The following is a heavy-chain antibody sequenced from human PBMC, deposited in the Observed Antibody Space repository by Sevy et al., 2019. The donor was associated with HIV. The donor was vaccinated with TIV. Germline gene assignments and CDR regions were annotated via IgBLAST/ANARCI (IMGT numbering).Heavy chain of an antibody. CDR2: ISSSGSTI. D-gene: IGHD6-13*01. V-gene: IGHV3-11*01. Sequence: GGSLRLSCAASGFTFSDYYMSWIRQAPGKGLEWVSYISSSGSTIYYADSVKGRFTMSRDNAKNSLYLQMNSLRAEDTAVYYCARARYSSTWYIEGYWGQGTLVTVSS. CDR3: ARARYSSTWYIEGY. CDR1: GFTFSDYY. J-gene: IGHJ4*02.